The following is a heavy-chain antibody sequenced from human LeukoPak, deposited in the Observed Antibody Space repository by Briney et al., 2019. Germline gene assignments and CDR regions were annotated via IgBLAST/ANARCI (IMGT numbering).Heavy chain of an antibody. CDR2: LIPIYGSA. Sequence: GASVKVSCKASGGSFTFTSHAISWVRQAPGQGLEWMGGLIPIYGSANYAQKFQGRVTITSDESTRTVHMELSSLRPEDSAVYYCAGFFYGESGDAFDIWGQGTMVTVSS. CDR1: GGSFTFTSHA. J-gene: IGHJ3*02. V-gene: IGHV1-69*13. CDR3: AGFFYGESGDAFDI. D-gene: IGHD2/OR15-2a*01.